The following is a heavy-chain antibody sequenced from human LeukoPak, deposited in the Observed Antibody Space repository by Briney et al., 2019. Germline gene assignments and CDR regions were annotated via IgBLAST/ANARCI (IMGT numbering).Heavy chain of an antibody. CDR3: ARSSGWWYYFDY. CDR2: INHSGST. CDR1: GGSFSGYY. D-gene: IGHD2-15*01. J-gene: IGHJ4*02. Sequence: PSETLSLTCAVYGGSFSGYYWSWIRQPPGKGLEWIGEINHSGSTNYNPSLKSRVTISVDTSKNQFSLKLSSVTAADTAVYYCARSSGWWYYFDYWGQGTLVTVSS. V-gene: IGHV4-34*01.